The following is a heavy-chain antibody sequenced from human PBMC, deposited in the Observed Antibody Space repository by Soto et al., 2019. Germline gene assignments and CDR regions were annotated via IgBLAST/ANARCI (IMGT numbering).Heavy chain of an antibody. CDR1: GFTFSSYS. J-gene: IGHJ6*02. CDR3: ARMGSQRYYYYGMDV. V-gene: IGHV3-21*01. D-gene: IGHD6-25*01. CDR2: ISSSSSYI. Sequence: EVQLVESGGGLVKPGGSLRLSCAASGFTFSSYSMNWVRQAPGKGLEWVSSISSSSSYIYYADSVKGRFTISRDNAKKSLYLQMHSLRAEDTAVYYCARMGSQRYYYYGMDVWGQGTTVTVSS.